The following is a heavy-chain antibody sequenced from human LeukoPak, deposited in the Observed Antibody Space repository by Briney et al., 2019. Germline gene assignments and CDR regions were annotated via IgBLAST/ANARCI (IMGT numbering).Heavy chain of an antibody. CDR1: CSSLTTSGVD. CDR2: IYWDDDK. Sequence: CGPTQVQPTKPLTLTCTFSCSSLTTSGVDVGWIRQPPGKALEWLVLIYWDDDKRYSPSLKTRLPITNHTTKSQVVLTMTNIDPVDTATDCGAHRRNLDWFDPWGQGALVTASS. CDR3: AHRRNLDWFDP. J-gene: IGHJ5*02. V-gene: IGHV2-5*02.